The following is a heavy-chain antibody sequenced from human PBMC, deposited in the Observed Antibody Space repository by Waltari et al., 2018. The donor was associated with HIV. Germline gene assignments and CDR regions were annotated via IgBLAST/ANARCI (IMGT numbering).Heavy chain of an antibody. CDR3: ARDSRGSTWSLNWFDP. CDR2: ISSSGNFK. D-gene: IGHD6-6*01. J-gene: IGHJ5*02. V-gene: IGHV3-21*02. CDR1: GFIFISSS. Sequence: DVQLVESGGGPVKPGESLRLSCVTSGFIFISSSMNWVRQAPGKGPEWVSSISSSGNFKHYADSVKGRFTISRDNAENSLYLQMNGLRAEDTAIYYCARDSRGSTWSLNWFDPWGQGTLVTVSS.